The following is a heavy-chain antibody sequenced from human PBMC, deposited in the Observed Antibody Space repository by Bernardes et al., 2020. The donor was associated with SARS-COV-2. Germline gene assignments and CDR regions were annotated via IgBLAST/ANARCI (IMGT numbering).Heavy chain of an antibody. D-gene: IGHD5-18*01. CDR2: IYYSGST. CDR3: ARDRQLWNAFDI. CDR1: GGSISSYY. V-gene: IGHV4-59*01. Sequence: SETLSLTCTVSGGSISSYYWSWIRQPPGKGLEWIGYIYYSGSTNYNPSLKSRVTISVDTSKNQFSLKLSSVTAADTAVYYCARDRQLWNAFDIWGQGTMVTVSS. J-gene: IGHJ3*02.